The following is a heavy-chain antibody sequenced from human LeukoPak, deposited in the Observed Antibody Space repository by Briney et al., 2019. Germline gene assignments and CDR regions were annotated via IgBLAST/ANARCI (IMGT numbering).Heavy chain of an antibody. CDR1: RYTFTGYY. CDR3: ATLGGHSLAAQNGY. Sequence: ASVKVSCKASRYTFTGYYIHWVRQAPGQGLEWMGLMNPDNGGTHYAQKFQGRVTMTRDSSINTAYKELSRLTSDDTAVYYCATLGGHSLAAQNGYWGQGTLVTVSS. CDR2: MNPDNGGT. J-gene: IGHJ4*02. D-gene: IGHD3-16*01. V-gene: IGHV1-2*02.